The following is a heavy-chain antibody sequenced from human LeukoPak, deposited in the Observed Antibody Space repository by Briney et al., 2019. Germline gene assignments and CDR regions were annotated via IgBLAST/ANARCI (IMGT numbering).Heavy chain of an antibody. V-gene: IGHV4-61*02. CDR1: GGSISSGSYY. J-gene: IGHJ5*02. Sequence: PSQTLSLTCTVSGGSISSGSYYWSWIRQPAGKGLEWIGRIYTSGSTNYNPSLKSRVTISVDTSKNQFSLKLSSVTAADTAVYYCARDTGNYGSGEFDPWGQGTLVTVSS. CDR2: IYTSGST. D-gene: IGHD3-10*01. CDR3: ARDTGNYGSGEFDP.